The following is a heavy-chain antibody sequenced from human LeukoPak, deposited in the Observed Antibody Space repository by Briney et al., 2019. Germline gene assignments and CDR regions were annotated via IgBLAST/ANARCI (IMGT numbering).Heavy chain of an antibody. CDR1: GGSISSSIYY. Sequence: SETLSLTCTVSGGSISSSIYYWVWIRQPPGKGLEWIGRIYYSGSTYYNPSLKSRVTISVDTSKNQFSLKLNSVTAADTAVYYCARDGYSSSWYEYYYMDVWGKGTTVTVSS. D-gene: IGHD6-13*01. J-gene: IGHJ6*03. CDR2: IYYSGST. V-gene: IGHV4-39*07. CDR3: ARDGYSSSWYEYYYMDV.